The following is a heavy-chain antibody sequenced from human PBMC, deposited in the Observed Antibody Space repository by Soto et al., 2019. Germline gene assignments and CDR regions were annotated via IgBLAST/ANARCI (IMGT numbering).Heavy chain of an antibody. CDR2: IIPIFGTA. V-gene: IGHV1-69*01. CDR3: TLYYYDSSGYYYRFDY. J-gene: IGHJ4*02. Sequence: QVQLVQSGAEVKKPGSLVKVSCKASGGTFSSYAISWVRQAPGQGLEWMGGIIPIFGTANYAQKFQGRVTITADESTSTAYMELSSLRSEDTAVYYCTLYYYDSSGYYYRFDYWGQGTLVTVSS. CDR1: GGTFSSYA. D-gene: IGHD3-22*01.